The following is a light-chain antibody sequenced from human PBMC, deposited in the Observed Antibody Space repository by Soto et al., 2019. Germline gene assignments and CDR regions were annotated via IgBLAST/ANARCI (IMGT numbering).Light chain of an antibody. Sequence: EIVFSQSPGTVSLPTGERATLSCRASRSVSGYLVWYQQKPGQAPRLLIYDASTRAAGIPARFIGSGSGTDFTLTISSLEPEDSAVYYCQQHRGRHTFGQGTKVDI. CDR2: DAS. V-gene: IGKV3-11*01. CDR3: QQHRGRHT. CDR1: RSVSGY. J-gene: IGKJ1*01.